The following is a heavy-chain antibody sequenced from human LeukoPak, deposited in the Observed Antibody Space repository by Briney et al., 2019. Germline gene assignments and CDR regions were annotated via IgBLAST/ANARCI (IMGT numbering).Heavy chain of an antibody. CDR2: INHSGST. CDR1: GGSFSGYY. V-gene: IGHV4-34*01. D-gene: IGHD5-18*01. Sequence: SETLSLTCAVYGGSFSGYYWSWIRQPPGKGLEWIGEINHSGSTNYNPSLKSRVTISVDTSKNQFSLKLSSVTAADTAVYYCARAPIGYSYHYFDYWGQGTLVTVSS. J-gene: IGHJ4*02. CDR3: ARAPIGYSYHYFDY.